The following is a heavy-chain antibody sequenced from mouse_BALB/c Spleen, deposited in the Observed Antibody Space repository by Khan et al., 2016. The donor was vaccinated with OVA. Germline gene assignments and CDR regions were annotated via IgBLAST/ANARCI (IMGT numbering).Heavy chain of an antibody. Sequence: VQLVESGPGLVAPSQSLSITCTVSGFSLPSHCVHWVRQPPGKGLEWLGVIWAGGSTNYNSALMSRLSISKDSSKSQVFLKMNSLQTDDTAMYYCARNREPDYFDYWGQGTTLTVSS. CDR1: GFSLPSHC. J-gene: IGHJ2*01. CDR3: ARNREPDYFDY. CDR2: IWAGGST. V-gene: IGHV2-9*02.